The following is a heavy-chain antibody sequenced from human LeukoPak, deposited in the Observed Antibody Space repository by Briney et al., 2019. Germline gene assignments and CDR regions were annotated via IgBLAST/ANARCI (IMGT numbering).Heavy chain of an antibody. CDR2: ISGSGGST. J-gene: IGHJ4*02. V-gene: IGHV3-23*01. D-gene: IGHD6-13*01. CDR3: AKGPDLHSSSWFYFDY. CDR1: GFTFSSYA. Sequence: GGSLRLSCAASGFTFSSYAMSWVRQAPGKGLEWVSAISGSGGSTYYADSVKGRFTISRDNSKNTLYLQMNSLRAEDTAVYYCAKGPDLHSSSWFYFDYWGQGTLVTVSS.